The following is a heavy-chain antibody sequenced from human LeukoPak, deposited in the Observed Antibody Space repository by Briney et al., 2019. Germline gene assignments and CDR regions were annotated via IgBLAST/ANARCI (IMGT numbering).Heavy chain of an antibody. CDR2: IYYSGST. CDR3: ARQAVVVAALLDC. D-gene: IGHD2-15*01. Sequence: PSETLSLTCTVSGGSISSSSYYWGWIRQPPGKGLEWIGNIYYSGSTYYNPSLMSRVTISVDTSKTHFSLKLSSVTAADTAVYYCARQAVVVAALLDCWGQGTLVTVSS. V-gene: IGHV4-39*01. J-gene: IGHJ4*02. CDR1: GGSISSSSYY.